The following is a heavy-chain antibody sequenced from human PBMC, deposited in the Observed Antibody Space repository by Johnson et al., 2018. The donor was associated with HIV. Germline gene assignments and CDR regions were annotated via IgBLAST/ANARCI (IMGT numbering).Heavy chain of an antibody. CDR3: AGQVRAFDI. D-gene: IGHD6-19*01. CDR1: GFTFSTYA. J-gene: IGHJ3*02. CDR2: ISGSGGST. Sequence: EQLVESGGTLVQPGGSLRLSCAASGFTFSTYAMNWVRQAPGKGLEWVSAISGSGGSTYYADSVKGRFTISRDNSKNTLYLQMNSLRAEDTAVYYCAGQVRAFDIWGQGTMVTVPS. V-gene: IGHV3-23*04.